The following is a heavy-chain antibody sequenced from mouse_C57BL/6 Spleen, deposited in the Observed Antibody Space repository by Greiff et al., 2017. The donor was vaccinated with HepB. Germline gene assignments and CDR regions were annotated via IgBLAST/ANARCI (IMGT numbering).Heavy chain of an antibody. D-gene: IGHD1-2*01. CDR2: INPNNGGT. CDR1: GYTFTDYN. Sequence: VQLKQSGPELVKPGASVKIPCKASGYTFTDYNMDWVKQSHGKSLEWIGDINPNNGGTIYNQKFKGKATLTVDKSSSTAYMELRSLTSEDTAVYYCATLLRDAMDYWGQGTSVTVSS. J-gene: IGHJ4*01. V-gene: IGHV1-18*01. CDR3: ATLLRDAMDY.